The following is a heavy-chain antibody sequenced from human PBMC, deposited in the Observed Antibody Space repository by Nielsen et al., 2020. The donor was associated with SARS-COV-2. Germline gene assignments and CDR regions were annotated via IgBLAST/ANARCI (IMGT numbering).Heavy chain of an antibody. CDR3: ARDWSRAFDV. V-gene: IGHV3-7*01. CDR1: GFSFSSHW. CDR2: IDPDGSDK. J-gene: IGHJ3*01. D-gene: IGHD2-8*02. Sequence: GESLKISCAASGFSFSSHWMSWVRQVPGKGLEWVADIDPDGSDKVYVDSVKGRFTISRDNAKKSMSLQMNNLRVKDTAVYYCARDWSRAFDVWGQGTMVTVSS.